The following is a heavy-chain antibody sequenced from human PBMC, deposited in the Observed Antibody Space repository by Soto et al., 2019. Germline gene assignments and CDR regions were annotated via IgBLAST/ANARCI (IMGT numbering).Heavy chain of an antibody. J-gene: IGHJ4*02. CDR2: INHSGST. CDR1: GGSFSDYY. V-gene: IGHV4-34*01. CDR3: SHGYYQYFNS. D-gene: IGHD5-18*01. Sequence: SETLSLTCAVYGGSFSDYYWTWIRQPPGTGLEWIGEINHSGSTNYNPSLKSRVTISVDTSKNQFSLKLTSVTAADTAVYYCSHGYYQYFNSWGPGTLVTVSS.